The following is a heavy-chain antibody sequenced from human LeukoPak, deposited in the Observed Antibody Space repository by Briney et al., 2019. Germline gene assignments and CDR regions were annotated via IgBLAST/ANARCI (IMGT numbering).Heavy chain of an antibody. CDR1: GGSISRYY. J-gene: IGHJ6*03. V-gene: IGHV4-4*07. Sequence: SETLSLTCTVSGGSISRYYWSWIRQPAGKGLEWIGRIYTSGSTNYNPSLKSRVTMSVDTSKNQFSLKLSSVTAADTAVYYCASTLEVPVANYYSMDVWGKGTTVTVSS. D-gene: IGHD2-2*01. CDR3: ASTLEVPVANYYSMDV. CDR2: IYTSGST.